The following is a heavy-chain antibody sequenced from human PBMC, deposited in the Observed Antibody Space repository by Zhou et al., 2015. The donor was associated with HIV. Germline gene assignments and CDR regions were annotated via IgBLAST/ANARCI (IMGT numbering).Heavy chain of an antibody. V-gene: IGHV1-69*06. D-gene: IGHD6-19*01. CDR1: GGTFSSYA. J-gene: IGHJ4*02. CDR2: IIPIFGTA. CDR3: ARYILAGSGWPRGYRY. Sequence: QVQLVQSGAEVKKPGSSVKVSCKASGGTFSSYAISWVRQAPGQGLEWMGGIIPIFGTANYAQKFQGRVTITADKSTSTAYMELSSLRSEDTAVYYCARYILAGSGWPRGYRYWGQGTLVTVSS.